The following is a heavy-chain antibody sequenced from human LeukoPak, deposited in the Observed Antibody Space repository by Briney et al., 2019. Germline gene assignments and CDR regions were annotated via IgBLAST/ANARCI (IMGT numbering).Heavy chain of an antibody. Sequence: SETLSLTCSVCGGSISSLFWSWMRQPPGKGLEWLGLIDYSGTTQYNPSLKSRVTISVDTSKQQFSLKLSSVTAADTAVYYCARDLELERNRWNYFESWGQGTLVTVSS. J-gene: IGHJ4*02. CDR3: ARDLELERNRWNYFES. D-gene: IGHD1-1*01. CDR2: IDYSGTT. V-gene: IGHV4-59*11. CDR1: GGSISSLF.